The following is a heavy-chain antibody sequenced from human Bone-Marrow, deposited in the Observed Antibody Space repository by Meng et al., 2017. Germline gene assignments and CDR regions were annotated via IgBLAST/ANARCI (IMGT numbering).Heavy chain of an antibody. CDR3: ARGPTTMAHDFDY. Sequence: QVQLRHWGAGLLKPSETLSLTCVASGGSFSDYYWSWIRQPPGKGLEWIGEINHSGSTNYNPSLESRATISVDTSQNNLSLKLSSVTAADSAVYYCARGPTTMAHDFDYWGQGTLVTVSS. V-gene: IGHV4-34*01. CDR1: GGSFSDYY. CDR2: INHSGST. D-gene: IGHD4-11*01. J-gene: IGHJ4*02.